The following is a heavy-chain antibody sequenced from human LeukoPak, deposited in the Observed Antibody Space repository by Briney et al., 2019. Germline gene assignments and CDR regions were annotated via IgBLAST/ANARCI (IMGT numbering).Heavy chain of an antibody. V-gene: IGHV3-33*06. J-gene: IGHJ5*02. Sequence: GGSLRLSCAASGFTFSSHGMHWVRQAPGKGLEWVALIWYDGSKKYYADSVKGRFTISIDYSKNTLYLQMNSLRAEDTAMYYCAKDLSYGSNWFDPWGQGTLVTVSS. CDR2: IWYDGSKK. CDR1: GFTFSSHG. D-gene: IGHD5-18*01. CDR3: AKDLSYGSNWFDP.